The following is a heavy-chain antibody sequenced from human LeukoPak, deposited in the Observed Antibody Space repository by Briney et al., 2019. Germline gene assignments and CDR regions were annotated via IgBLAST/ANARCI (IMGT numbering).Heavy chain of an antibody. Sequence: GESLKISFQGSGSSFTSYWIGWVRQMPGKGLEWMGIIYPGDSDTRYSPSFQGQVTISADKSISTAYLQWSSLKASGTAMYYCARLAAYDFWSGYSPVSYYYYMDVWGKGTTVTVSS. J-gene: IGHJ6*03. CDR2: IYPGDSDT. CDR3: ARLAAYDFWSGYSPVSYYYYMDV. D-gene: IGHD3-3*01. CDR1: GSSFTSYW. V-gene: IGHV5-51*01.